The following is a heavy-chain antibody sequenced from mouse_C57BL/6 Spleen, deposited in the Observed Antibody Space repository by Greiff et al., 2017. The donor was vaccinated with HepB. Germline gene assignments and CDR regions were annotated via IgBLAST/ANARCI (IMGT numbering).Heavy chain of an antibody. J-gene: IGHJ4*01. CDR3: ARHEDHGYAMDY. V-gene: IGHV1-62-2*01. CDR2: FYPGSGSI. Sequence: QVQLKESGAELVKPGASVKLSCKASGYTFTEYTIYWVKQRSGQGLEWIGWFYPGSGSIKYNEKFKDKATLTADKSSSTVYMELSRLTSEDSAVYFCARHEDHGYAMDYWGQGTSVTVSS. CDR1: GYTFTEYT.